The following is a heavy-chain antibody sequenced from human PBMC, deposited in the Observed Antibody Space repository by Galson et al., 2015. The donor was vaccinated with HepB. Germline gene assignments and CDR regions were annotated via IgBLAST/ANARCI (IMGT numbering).Heavy chain of an antibody. Sequence: SVKVSCKVSGYTLTELSMHWVRQAPGKGLEWMGGFDPEDGETIYAQKFQGRVTMTEDTSTDTAYMELSSLRSEDTAVYYCATTTNSELGSLWDAFDPWGQGTLVTVSS. CDR1: GYTLTELS. V-gene: IGHV1-24*01. CDR3: ATTTNSELGSLWDAFDP. J-gene: IGHJ5*02. CDR2: FDPEDGET. D-gene: IGHD3-16*01.